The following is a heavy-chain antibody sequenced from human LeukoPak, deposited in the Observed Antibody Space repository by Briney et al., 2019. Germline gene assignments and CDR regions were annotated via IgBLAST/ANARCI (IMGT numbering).Heavy chain of an antibody. D-gene: IGHD4-11*01. Sequence: GASVKVSCKASGYTFTGYYMHWVRQAPGQGLEWMGWINPNSGGTNYAQKFQGWVTMTRDTSISTAYMELSRLRSDDTAVYYCARAPTNDYPTDYWGQGTLVTVSS. V-gene: IGHV1-2*04. CDR3: ARAPTNDYPTDY. CDR2: INPNSGGT. J-gene: IGHJ4*02. CDR1: GYTFTGYY.